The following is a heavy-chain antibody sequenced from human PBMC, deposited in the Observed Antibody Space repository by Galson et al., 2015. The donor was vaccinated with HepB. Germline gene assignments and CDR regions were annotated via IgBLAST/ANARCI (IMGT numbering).Heavy chain of an antibody. V-gene: IGHV3-48*03. Sequence: SLRLSCAASGFTFSSYEMNWVRQAPGKGLEWVSYISSSGSTIYYADSVKGRFTISRDNAKNSLYLQMNSLRAEDTAVYYCARGGEQWLVPLAAFDIWGQGTMVTVSS. CDR2: ISSSGSTI. CDR1: GFTFSSYE. D-gene: IGHD6-19*01. J-gene: IGHJ3*02. CDR3: ARGGEQWLVPLAAFDI.